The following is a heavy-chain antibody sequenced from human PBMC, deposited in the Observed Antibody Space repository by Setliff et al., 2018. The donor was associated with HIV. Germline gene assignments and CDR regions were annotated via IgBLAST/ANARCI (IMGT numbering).Heavy chain of an antibody. CDR3: ARRDGRSMNAFQI. Sequence: PGASLKISCKALDYTFATYWIGWVRQMPGEGLEWMGVIYPDDSNIKYNPSFQSQVTISADNSITTAYLHIHNLKASDTATYYCARRDGRSMNAFQIWGPGTKVTVSS. V-gene: IGHV5-51*01. D-gene: IGHD6-13*01. CDR2: IYPDDSNI. J-gene: IGHJ3*01. CDR1: DYTFATYW.